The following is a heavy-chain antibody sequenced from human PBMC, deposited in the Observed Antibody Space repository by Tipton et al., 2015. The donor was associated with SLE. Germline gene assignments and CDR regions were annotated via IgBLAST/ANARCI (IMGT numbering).Heavy chain of an antibody. D-gene: IGHD6-13*01. CDR2: IYSGGST. Sequence: SLRLSCAASGFTFSSYAMSWVRQAPGKGLEWVSVIYSGGSTYYADSVKGRFTFSRDDSKNTPYLQMNSLRAEDTAVYYCAKDGAGTYFQHWGQGTLVTVSS. CDR1: GFTFSSYA. V-gene: IGHV3-23*03. J-gene: IGHJ1*01. CDR3: AKDGAGTYFQH.